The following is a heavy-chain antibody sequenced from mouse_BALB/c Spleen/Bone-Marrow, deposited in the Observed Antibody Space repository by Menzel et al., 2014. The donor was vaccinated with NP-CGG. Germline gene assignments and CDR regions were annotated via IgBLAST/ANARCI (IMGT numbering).Heavy chain of an antibody. Sequence: VQLQQSGPELVKPGASARISCKASGYTFTSYYIHWVKQRPGQGLEWIGWIYPGNVNTKYNEKFKGKATLTADKSSSTAYMQLSSLTSEDSAVYFCARTTVALDYWGQGTTLTVSS. CDR1: GYTFTSYY. CDR2: IYPGNVNT. J-gene: IGHJ2*01. V-gene: IGHV1S56*01. D-gene: IGHD1-1*01. CDR3: ARTTVALDY.